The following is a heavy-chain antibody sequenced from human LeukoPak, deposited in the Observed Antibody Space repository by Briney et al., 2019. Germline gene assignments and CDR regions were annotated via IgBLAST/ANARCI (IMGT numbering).Heavy chain of an antibody. CDR1: GDSISIGDYY. CDR3: ASGGYCGDTDCYPNWFDP. D-gene: IGHD2-21*01. Sequence: SETLSLTCTVSGDSISIGDYYWTWIRQPPGKGLEWIGYIYISGSTYYNPSLKSRLTISVDTSKNQFSLRLSSVTAADTAVYYCASGGYCGDTDCYPNWFDPWGQGTLVTVSS. CDR2: IYISGST. V-gene: IGHV4-30-4*01. J-gene: IGHJ5*02.